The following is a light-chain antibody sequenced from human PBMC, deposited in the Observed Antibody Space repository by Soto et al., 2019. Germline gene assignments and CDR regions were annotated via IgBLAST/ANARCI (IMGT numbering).Light chain of an antibody. J-gene: IGKJ3*01. Sequence: EIVLTQSPGTLSLSPGEQATLSCTASQSVYSNYLAWYQQKPGQAPRLLIYGASSRATGIPDRFSGSGSGTDFTLNINRLGPEDFAVYFCQQYGSSPLTFGPGTKVDI. CDR1: QSVYSNY. V-gene: IGKV3-20*01. CDR2: GAS. CDR3: QQYGSSPLT.